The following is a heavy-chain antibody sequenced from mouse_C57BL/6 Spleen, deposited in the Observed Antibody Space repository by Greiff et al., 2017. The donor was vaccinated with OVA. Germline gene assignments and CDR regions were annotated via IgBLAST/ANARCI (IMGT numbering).Heavy chain of an antibody. CDR2: IDPSDSYT. CDR1: GYTFTSYW. J-gene: IGHJ1*03. V-gene: IGHV1-69*01. CDR3: ARYDDGYYNWYFDV. D-gene: IGHD2-3*01. Sequence: QVQLQQPGAELVMPGASVKLSCKASGYTFTSYWMHWVKQRPGQGLEWIGEIDPSDSYTKYNQKFTGKSTLTVDKSSSTAYMQLSSLTSEDSAVYYCARYDDGYYNWYFDVWGTGTTVTVSS.